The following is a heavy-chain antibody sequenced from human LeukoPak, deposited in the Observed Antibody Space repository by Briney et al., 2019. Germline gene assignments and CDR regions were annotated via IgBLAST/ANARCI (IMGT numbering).Heavy chain of an antibody. CDR3: TREIGGTTVHY. CDR1: GGSISSSSYY. V-gene: IGHV4-39*07. CDR2: VYSTGRT. D-gene: IGHD1-7*01. Sequence: PSETLSLTCTVSGGSISSSSYYWGWIRQPPGKGLEWIGSVYSTGRTYYNPSLTSRVTVSADRSKNQFSLRLSSVTAADTAVYYCTREIGGTTVHYWGHGMLVTVS. J-gene: IGHJ4*01.